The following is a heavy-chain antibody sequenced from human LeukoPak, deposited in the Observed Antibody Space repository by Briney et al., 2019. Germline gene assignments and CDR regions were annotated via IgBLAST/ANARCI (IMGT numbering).Heavy chain of an antibody. CDR1: GYSFTSYW. V-gene: IGHV5-51*04. CDR3: AMQIGGYSYGFDY. Sequence: GECLKISCKGCGYSFTSYWIGWVRQMAGKDLEWMGIVYPGDSDTRYSPSVQGQVTVSAVKPNSTAYLQWSSLKASDTAMYYCAMQIGGYSYGFDYWGQGTLVTVSS. CDR2: VYPGDSDT. J-gene: IGHJ4*02. D-gene: IGHD5-18*01.